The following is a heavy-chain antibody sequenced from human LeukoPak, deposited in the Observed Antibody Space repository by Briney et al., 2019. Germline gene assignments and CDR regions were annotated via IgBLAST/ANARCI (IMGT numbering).Heavy chain of an antibody. D-gene: IGHD2-2*01. CDR1: GGSFCGYY. Sequence: SVTLSLTCAGYGGSFCGYYWSWIPQPPGNGRKGIRETNHSESRYYNPSLKSRVQISVDTSKNQSSLKLSSVTAADTGVYYCARGGNSVVVPAATNWFDTWGQGNLVTVSS. J-gene: IGHJ5*02. CDR3: ARGGNSVVVPAATNWFDT. CDR2: TNHSESR. V-gene: IGHV4-34*01.